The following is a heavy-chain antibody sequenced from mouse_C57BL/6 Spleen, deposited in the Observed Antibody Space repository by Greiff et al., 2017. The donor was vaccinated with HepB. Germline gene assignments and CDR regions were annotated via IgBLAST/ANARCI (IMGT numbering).Heavy chain of an antibody. D-gene: IGHD2-1*01. CDR3: ARDGNYGYAMDY. CDR1: GYTFTSYW. Sequence: QVQLQQPGAELVKPGASVKLSCKASGYTFTSYWMHWVKQRPEQGLEWIGMIHPNSGSTNYNEKFKSKATLTVDKSSSTAYMQLSSLTSEDSAVYYCARDGNYGYAMDYWGQGTSVTVSS. CDR2: IHPNSGST. V-gene: IGHV1-64*01. J-gene: IGHJ4*01.